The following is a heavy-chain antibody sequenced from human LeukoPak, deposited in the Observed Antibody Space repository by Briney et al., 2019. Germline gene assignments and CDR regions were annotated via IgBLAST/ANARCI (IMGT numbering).Heavy chain of an antibody. J-gene: IGHJ3*02. CDR2: ISAYNGYT. Sequence: GASVKVSCKASDYTFTTYGISWVRQAPGQGLEWMGRISAYNGYTNYAQKLQGRVTMTTDTSTSTAYMELRSLRSDDTAVYYCARGNYGDAFDIWGQGTMVTVSS. CDR1: DYTFTTYG. D-gene: IGHD3-16*01. V-gene: IGHV1-18*01. CDR3: ARGNYGDAFDI.